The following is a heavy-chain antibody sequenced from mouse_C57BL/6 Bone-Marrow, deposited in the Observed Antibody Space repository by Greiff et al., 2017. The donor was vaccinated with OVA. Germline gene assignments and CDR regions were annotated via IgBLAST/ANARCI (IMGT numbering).Heavy chain of an antibody. CDR2: ISSGSSTI. CDR3: ARTLLITTVVAPYAMDY. V-gene: IGHV5-17*01. D-gene: IGHD1-1*01. Sequence: EVKLVESGGGLVKPGGSLKLSCAASGFTFSDYGMHWVRQAPEKGLEWVAYISSGSSTIYYADTVKGRFTISRDNAKNTLFLQMTSLRSEDTAMYYCARTLLITTVVAPYAMDYWGQGTSVTVSS. J-gene: IGHJ4*01. CDR1: GFTFSDYG.